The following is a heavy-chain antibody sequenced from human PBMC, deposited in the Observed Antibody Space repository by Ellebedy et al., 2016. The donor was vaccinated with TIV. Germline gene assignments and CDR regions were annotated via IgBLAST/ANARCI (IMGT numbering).Heavy chain of an antibody. J-gene: IGHJ4*02. Sequence: GGSLRLXXAASGFPFSNSAMSWVRQAPGKGLEWVTRITSSGANSYYADSVMGRFTISRDNAKKSLYLQMNSLIAEDMAVYYCARAGYYSTPLDYWGQGTLVTVSS. V-gene: IGHV3-47*02. CDR2: ITSSGANS. CDR3: ARAGYYSTPLDY. D-gene: IGHD6-13*01. CDR1: GFPFSNSA.